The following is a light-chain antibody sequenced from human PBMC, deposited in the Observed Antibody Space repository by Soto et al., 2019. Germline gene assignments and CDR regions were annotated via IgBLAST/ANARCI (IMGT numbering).Light chain of an antibody. CDR3: SSYTSSSTRV. V-gene: IGLV2-14*03. CDR2: DIR. Sequence: QSVLTQPASVSGSPRQSITISCTGTSSDVGGYKYVSWYQQHPGKAPKLMIYDIRNRPSGVSNRFSGSKSGNTASLTISGLQAEDEADYYCSSYTSSSTRVFGTGTKLTVL. CDR1: SSDVGGYKY. J-gene: IGLJ1*01.